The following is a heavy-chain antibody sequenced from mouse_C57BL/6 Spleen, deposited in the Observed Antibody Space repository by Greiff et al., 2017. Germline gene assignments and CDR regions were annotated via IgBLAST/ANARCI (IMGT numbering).Heavy chain of an antibody. CDR3: ARGPYYYGSSYDAMDY. CDR1: GYAFTNYL. D-gene: IGHD1-1*01. CDR2: INPGSGGT. J-gene: IGHJ4*01. Sequence: QVQLQQSGAELVRPGTSVTVSCKASGYAFTNYLIEWVKQRPGQGLEWIGVINPGSGGTNYNEKFKGKATLTADKSSSTAYMQLSSLTSEDSAVYFCARGPYYYGSSYDAMDYWGQGTSVTVSS. V-gene: IGHV1-54*01.